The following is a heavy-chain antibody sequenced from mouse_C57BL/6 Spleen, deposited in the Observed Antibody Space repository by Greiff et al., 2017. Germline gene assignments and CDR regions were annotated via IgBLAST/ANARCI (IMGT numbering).Heavy chain of an antibody. J-gene: IGHJ1*03. CDR2: ISSGSSTI. V-gene: IGHV5-17*01. D-gene: IGHD3-3*01. Sequence: EVQLVASGGGLVKPGGSLKLSCAASGFTFSDYGMHWVRQAPEKGLEWVAYISSGSSTIYYADTVKGPFTISRDNAKNTLFMQMTSLRSEDTAMYYCARGDSSPWYFDVWGTGTTVTVSS. CDR1: GFTFSDYG. CDR3: ARGDSSPWYFDV.